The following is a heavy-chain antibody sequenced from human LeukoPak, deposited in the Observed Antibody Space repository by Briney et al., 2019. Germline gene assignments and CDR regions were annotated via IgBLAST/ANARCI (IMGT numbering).Heavy chain of an antibody. V-gene: IGHV4-59*01. CDR2: IYYSGST. Sequence: SETLSLTCTVSGGSISSYYWSWIRQPAGKGLEWIGYIYYSGSTNYNPSLKSRVTISVDTSKNQFSLKLSSVTAADTAVYYCATTIDYGSGSYFFDYWGQGTLVTVSS. CDR3: ATTIDYGSGSYFFDY. J-gene: IGHJ4*02. D-gene: IGHD3-10*01. CDR1: GGSISSYY.